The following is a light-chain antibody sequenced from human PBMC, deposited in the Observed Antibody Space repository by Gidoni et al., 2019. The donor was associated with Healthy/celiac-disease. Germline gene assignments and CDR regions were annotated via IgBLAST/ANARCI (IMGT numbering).Light chain of an antibody. CDR3: SSYTSSSTLV. CDR2: DVS. J-gene: IGLJ2*01. V-gene: IGLV2-14*01. Sequence: QSALTQPASLSRSPGQSITISCTGTSSDVGGYNYVSWYQQHPGKAPKLMIYDVSNRPSGVSNRFSGSKSGNTASLTISGLQAEDEADYYCSSYTSSSTLVFGGGTKLTVL. CDR1: SSDVGGYNY.